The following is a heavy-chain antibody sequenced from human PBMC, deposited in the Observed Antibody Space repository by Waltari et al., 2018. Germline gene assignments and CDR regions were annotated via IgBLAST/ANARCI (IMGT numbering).Heavy chain of an antibody. CDR1: GGSLSSSSYY. CDR2: IYYSGRT. CDR3: ARGSSWNFDY. Sequence: QLQLQESGPGLVQPSENLSLTCTVSGGSLSSSSYYWGWIRQPPGKGLEWIGSIYYSGRTYYNPSLKSRVTISVDTSKNQFSLKLSSVTAADTAVYYCARGSSWNFDYWGQGTLVTVSS. J-gene: IGHJ4*02. D-gene: IGHD6-13*01. V-gene: IGHV4-39*01.